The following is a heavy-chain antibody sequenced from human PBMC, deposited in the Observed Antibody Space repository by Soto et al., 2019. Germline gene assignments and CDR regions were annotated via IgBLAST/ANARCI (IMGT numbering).Heavy chain of an antibody. J-gene: IGHJ4*02. Sequence: QVQLVQSGAEVKKPGSSVKVSCKASGGTFSRYAXXWVRQAXGQGLEWMGGIIPIFGTANYAQKFQGRVTITADKSTSTAYMELSSLRSEDTAVXXXARGTXXXGWYFDYWGQGTLVTVSS. D-gene: IGHD6-19*01. CDR3: ARGTXXXGWYFDY. CDR1: GGTFSRYA. V-gene: IGHV1-69*06. CDR2: IIPIFGTA.